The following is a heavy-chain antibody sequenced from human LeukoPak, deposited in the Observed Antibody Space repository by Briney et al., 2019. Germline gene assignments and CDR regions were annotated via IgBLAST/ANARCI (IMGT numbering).Heavy chain of an antibody. Sequence: SVKVSCKASGGTFSSYAISWVRQAPGQGLEWMGRIIPILGIANYAQKFQGRVTITADKSTSTAYMELSSLRSEDTAVYYCARFFPTGNGAYFDYWGQGTLVTVSS. CDR2: IIPILGIA. CDR3: ARFFPTGNGAYFDY. CDR1: GGTFSSYA. V-gene: IGHV1-69*04. D-gene: IGHD1-1*01. J-gene: IGHJ4*02.